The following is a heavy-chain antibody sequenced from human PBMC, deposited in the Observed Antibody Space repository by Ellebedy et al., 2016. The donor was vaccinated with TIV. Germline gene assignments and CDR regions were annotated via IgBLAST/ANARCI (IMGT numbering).Heavy chain of an antibody. Sequence: ASVKVSCKASGYTFTKYGISWVRQAPGQGLEWMGWISGYNGDTNYAQKFQGRVTMTTDTSTSTVYMELRSLSFDDTAVYYCARGDKYYYESSGYYYTYWGQGTLVTVSS. CDR2: ISGYNGDT. CDR3: ARGDKYYYESSGYYYTY. J-gene: IGHJ4*02. CDR1: GYTFTKYG. V-gene: IGHV1-18*04. D-gene: IGHD3-22*01.